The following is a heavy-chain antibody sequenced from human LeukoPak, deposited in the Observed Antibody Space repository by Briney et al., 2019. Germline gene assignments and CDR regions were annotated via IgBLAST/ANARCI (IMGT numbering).Heavy chain of an antibody. J-gene: IGHJ5*02. Sequence: QTGGSLRLSCAASGFTFCSYDMNWVRQAPGKGLEWVSYISSSGSTIYYADSVKGRFTISRDNAKNSLYLQMNSLRAEDTAVYYCAVRMVRGVIPWGQGTLVTVSS. CDR2: ISSSGSTI. D-gene: IGHD3-10*01. V-gene: IGHV3-48*04. CDR3: AVRMVRGVIP. CDR1: GFTFCSYD.